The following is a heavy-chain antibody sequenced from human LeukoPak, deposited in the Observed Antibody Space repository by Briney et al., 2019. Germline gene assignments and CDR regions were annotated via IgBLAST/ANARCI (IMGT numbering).Heavy chain of an antibody. V-gene: IGHV4-38-2*01. J-gene: IGHJ4*02. CDR3: ARAGGRQLVDY. D-gene: IGHD6-13*01. Sequence: SETLSLTCAVSGYSISSGYYWGWIRQPPGKALEWIGSIYHSGSTYYNPSLKSRVTISVDTSKNQFSLKLSSVTAADTAVYYCARAGGRQLVDYWGQGTLVTVSS. CDR1: GYSISSGYY. CDR2: IYHSGST.